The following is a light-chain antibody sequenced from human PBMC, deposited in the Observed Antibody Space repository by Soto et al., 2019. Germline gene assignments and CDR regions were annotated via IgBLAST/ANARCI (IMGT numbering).Light chain of an antibody. CDR3: QQYGSSPRT. CDR1: QSVSNSY. CDR2: GAS. V-gene: IGKV3-20*01. J-gene: IGKJ2*01. Sequence: EVVLTQSPGTLSLSPGERATLSCRASQSVSNSYLAWYQQKPGQAPRLLIYGASSRATGIPDRFSGSGSGTDFTRTISRLEPEDLAVYYWQQYGSSPRTFGQGTKLEI.